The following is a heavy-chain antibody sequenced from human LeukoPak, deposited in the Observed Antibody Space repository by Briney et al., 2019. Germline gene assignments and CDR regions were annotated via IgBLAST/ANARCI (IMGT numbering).Heavy chain of an antibody. J-gene: IGHJ4*02. CDR2: IYSGGST. CDR1: GFTVSSNY. V-gene: IGHV3-66*02. CDR3: ARVPPSAWPLGFDY. Sequence: GGSLRLSCAASGFTVSSNYMSWVRQAPGKGLEWVSVIYSGGSTYYADSVKGRFTISRDNSKNTLYLQMNSLRAEDTAVYYCARVPPSAWPLGFDYWGQGTLVTVSS. D-gene: IGHD3-10*01.